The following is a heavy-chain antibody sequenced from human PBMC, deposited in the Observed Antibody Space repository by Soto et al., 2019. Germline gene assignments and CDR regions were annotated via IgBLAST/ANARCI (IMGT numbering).Heavy chain of an antibody. CDR1: GFTFGDYY. V-gene: IGHV3-11*01. CDR2: ISSSGSNT. J-gene: IGHJ4*02. Sequence: KTGGSLRLSCAASGFTFGDYYMSWIRQAPGKGLEWVSYISSSGSNTYYAESMKGRFRISRDSANNSLYLQMNSLRAEDTAVYYCARAPKGGVFDFWGQGALVTVS. D-gene: IGHD3-16*01. CDR3: ARAPKGGVFDF.